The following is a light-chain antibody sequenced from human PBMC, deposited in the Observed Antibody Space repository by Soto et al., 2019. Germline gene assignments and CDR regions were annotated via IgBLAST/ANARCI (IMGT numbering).Light chain of an antibody. Sequence: MSQSPSARVTSVGDRVTISCRASRCVNNYLVWFQQRPGKVPKRLIFGTYNLQSGVPSRFSGSGSGTEFRLTISSMQPEDFAIYYCLQHDSFPVTLGQGTRLEIK. V-gene: IGKV1-17*03. CDR2: GTY. CDR1: RCVNNY. J-gene: IGKJ5*01. CDR3: LQHDSFPVT.